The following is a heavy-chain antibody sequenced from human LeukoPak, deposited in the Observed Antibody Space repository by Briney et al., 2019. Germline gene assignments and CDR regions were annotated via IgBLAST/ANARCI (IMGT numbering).Heavy chain of an antibody. CDR1: GGSISSSNW. CDR3: ARTSLYYYGSGSYYHFDY. Sequence: PSGTLSLTCAVSGGSISSSNWWSWVRQPPGKGLEWIGEIYHSGSTNYNPSLKSRVTISVDTSKNQFSLKLSSVTAADTAVYYCARTSLYYYGSGSYYHFDYWGQGTLVTVSS. V-gene: IGHV4-4*02. J-gene: IGHJ4*02. CDR2: IYHSGST. D-gene: IGHD3-10*01.